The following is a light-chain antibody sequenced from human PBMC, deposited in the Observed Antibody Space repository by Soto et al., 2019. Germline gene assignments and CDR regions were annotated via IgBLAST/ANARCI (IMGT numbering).Light chain of an antibody. CDR3: QQYDNLPPYP. Sequence: DIQMTQSPSSLSASVGDRVTITCQASQDISNYLNWYQQKPGKAPKLLIYDASNLETGVPSRFSGSGSGTDFTFTSSSLQPADIATYYCQQYDNLPPYPFGQGTKLEIK. V-gene: IGKV1-33*01. J-gene: IGKJ2*01. CDR1: QDISNY. CDR2: DAS.